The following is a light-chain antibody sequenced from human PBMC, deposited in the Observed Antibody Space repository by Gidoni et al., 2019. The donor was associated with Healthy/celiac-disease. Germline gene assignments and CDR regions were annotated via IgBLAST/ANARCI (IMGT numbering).Light chain of an antibody. V-gene: IGKV1-39*01. CDR1: QSISSD. CDR3: QQSYSTPSIT. Sequence: DIEMTQSPSSLSASVGDRVTITCRASQSISSDLNWYQQKPGKAPKLLIYAASSLQSGVPSRFSGSGSGTDFTLTISSLQPEDFATDYCQQSYSTPSITFGQGTRLEIK. CDR2: AAS. J-gene: IGKJ5*01.